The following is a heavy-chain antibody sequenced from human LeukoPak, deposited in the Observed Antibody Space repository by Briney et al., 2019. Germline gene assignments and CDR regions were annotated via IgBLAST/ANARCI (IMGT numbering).Heavy chain of an antibody. CDR2: MNPNSGNT. Sequence: GASVKVSCKASGYTFTSYDINWVGQAAGQGVEWMGWMNPNSGNTDYAQKFQGRVTMTRNTSISTAYMELSSLRSEDTGVYYCARGRSRGVDDFDYWGQGTLVTVSS. J-gene: IGHJ4*02. CDR3: ARGRSRGVDDFDY. V-gene: IGHV1-8*01. CDR1: GYTFTSYD. D-gene: IGHD3-10*01.